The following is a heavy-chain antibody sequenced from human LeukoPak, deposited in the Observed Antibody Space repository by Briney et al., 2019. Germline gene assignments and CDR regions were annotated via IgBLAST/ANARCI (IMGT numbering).Heavy chain of an antibody. V-gene: IGHV1-18*01. Sequence: ASVKVSCKASGYTFTNYAFSWVRQAPGQGLERMGWINTNNGNTNYVKRLQGRVTMTTDTSTSTAYMELRSLRSDDTAVYYCARVPTDSGSYPARDYWGQGTLVTVSS. CDR2: INTNNGNT. CDR1: GYTFTNYA. D-gene: IGHD1-26*01. CDR3: ARVPTDSGSYPARDY. J-gene: IGHJ4*02.